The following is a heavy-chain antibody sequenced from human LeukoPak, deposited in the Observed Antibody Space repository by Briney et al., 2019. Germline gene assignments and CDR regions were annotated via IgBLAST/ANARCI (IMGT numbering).Heavy chain of an antibody. D-gene: IGHD5/OR15-5a*01. CDR1: GFTFSTYA. V-gene: IGHV3-30*04. J-gene: IGHJ4*02. CDR2: ISFDGKNG. CDR3: ARPLSSKTSYYDY. Sequence: GGSLRLSCAASGFTFSTYAMHWVRQAPGKGLEWVAVISFDGKNGQYTDSVKGRFTISRDNSKNALALQMNSLRPEDTAMYYCARPLSSKTSYYDYWGQGTLVTVSS.